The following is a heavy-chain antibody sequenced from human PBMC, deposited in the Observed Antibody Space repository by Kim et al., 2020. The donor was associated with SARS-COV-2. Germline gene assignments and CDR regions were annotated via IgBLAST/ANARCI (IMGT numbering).Heavy chain of an antibody. Sequence: SETLSLTCAVYGGSFSGYYWSWIRQPPGKGLEWIGEINHSGSTNYNPSLKSRVTISVDTSKNQFSLKLSSVTAADTAVYYCARRGGWWIAAADYWGQGTLVTVSS. CDR3: ARRGGWWIAAADY. J-gene: IGHJ4*02. CDR1: GGSFSGYY. D-gene: IGHD6-13*01. CDR2: INHSGST. V-gene: IGHV4-34*01.